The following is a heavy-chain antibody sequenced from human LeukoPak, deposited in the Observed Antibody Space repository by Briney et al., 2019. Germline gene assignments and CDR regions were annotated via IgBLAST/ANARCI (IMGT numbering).Heavy chain of an antibody. CDR3: GSIGSSWYEDY. Sequence: GGSLRLSCAASGFSFSSYWMSWVRQAPGKGLEWVANIKQDGSEKYYVDSVKGRFTISRDNAKNSLYLQMNSLSAEDTAVYYCGSIGSSWYEDYCGQGTLVTVSS. CDR2: IKQDGSEK. D-gene: IGHD6-13*01. CDR1: GFSFSSYW. V-gene: IGHV3-7*01. J-gene: IGHJ4*02.